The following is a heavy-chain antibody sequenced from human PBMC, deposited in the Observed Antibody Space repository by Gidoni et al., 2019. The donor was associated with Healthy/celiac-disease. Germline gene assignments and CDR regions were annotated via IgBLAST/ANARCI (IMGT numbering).Heavy chain of an antibody. D-gene: IGHD4-17*01. V-gene: IGHV3-33*01. CDR1: GFTCSSYG. Sequence: QVQLVEAGGGVVRPGRSVRLSCAASGFTCSSYGMPWVRQAPGKGLACVAVIWYDGSNKYYAYSVKGRFTISRDNSKNTLSLHMNSLRAEDTAVYYCARQDGDLGYFDYWGHGTLVTVSS. J-gene: IGHJ4*01. CDR3: ARQDGDLGYFDY. CDR2: IWYDGSNK.